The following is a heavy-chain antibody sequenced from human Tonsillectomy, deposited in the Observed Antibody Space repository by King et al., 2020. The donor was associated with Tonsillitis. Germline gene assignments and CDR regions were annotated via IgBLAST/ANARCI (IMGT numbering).Heavy chain of an antibody. CDR3: AKDTGRIAAAGDK. D-gene: IGHD6-13*01. V-gene: IGHV3-30*18. Sequence: VQLVESGGGVVQPGRSLRLSCAASGFTFSSYGMHWVRQAPGKGLEWVAVISYDGSNKYYADSVKGRFTISRDNSKNTLYLQMNSLRAEDTAVYYCAKDTGRIAAAGDKWGQGTLVTVSS. CDR1: GFTFSSYG. J-gene: IGHJ4*02. CDR2: ISYDGSNK.